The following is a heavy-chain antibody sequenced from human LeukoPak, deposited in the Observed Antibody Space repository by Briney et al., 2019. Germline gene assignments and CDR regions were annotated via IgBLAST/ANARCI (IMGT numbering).Heavy chain of an antibody. D-gene: IGHD4-17*01. CDR1: GYTLTELS. V-gene: IGHV1-24*01. CDR2: FDPEDGET. J-gene: IGHJ5*02. CDR3: ATFRLTPSYGDGNWFDP. Sequence: ASVKVSCKVSGYTLTELSMHWVRQAPGKGLEWMGGFDPEDGETIYARKFQGRVTMTEDTSTDTAYMELSSLRSEDTAVYYCATFRLTPSYGDGNWFDPWGQGTLVTVSS.